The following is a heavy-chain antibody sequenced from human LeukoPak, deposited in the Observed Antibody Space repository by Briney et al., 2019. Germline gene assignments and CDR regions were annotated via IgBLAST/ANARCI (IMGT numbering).Heavy chain of an antibody. CDR2: ISGSGGST. J-gene: IGHJ3*02. CDR1: GFTFSSYA. Sequence: GGSLRLSCAASGFTFSSYAMSWVRQAPGKGLEWVSAISGSGGSTYYADSVKGRFTISRDNSKNTLYLQMNSLRAEDTAVYYCAKDLHDCSGGSCYSSDDAFDIWGQGTMVTVSS. CDR3: AKDLHDCSGGSCYSSDDAFDI. D-gene: IGHD2-15*01. V-gene: IGHV3-23*01.